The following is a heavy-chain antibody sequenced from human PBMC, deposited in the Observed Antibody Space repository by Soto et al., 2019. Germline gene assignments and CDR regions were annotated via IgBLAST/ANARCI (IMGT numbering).Heavy chain of an antibody. J-gene: IGHJ3*02. CDR2: IYYSGST. CDR1: GGSISSGDYY. CDR3: AREWGQYYYDSSGYAFDI. D-gene: IGHD3-22*01. Sequence: SETLSLTCTVSGGSISSGDYYWSWIRQPPGKGLEWIGYIYYSGSTYYNPSLKSRVTISVDTSKNQFSLKLSSVTAADTAVYYCAREWGQYYYDSSGYAFDIWGQGTMVT. V-gene: IGHV4-30-4*01.